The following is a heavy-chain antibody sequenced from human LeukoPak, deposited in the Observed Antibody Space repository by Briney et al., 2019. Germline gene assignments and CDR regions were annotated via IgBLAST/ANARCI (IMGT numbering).Heavy chain of an antibody. D-gene: IGHD2-2*02. J-gene: IGHJ4*02. CDR1: GFIFSSYR. CDR2: LSNSGTR. Sequence: PGGSLRLSCAASGFIFSSYRMHWVRQAPGKGLEWVSYLSNSGTRYYADSVLGRFTISRDNAKNSLYLQMSSLRAEDTAVYYCVKDALSIVVVPADLPLDDALFGYWGQGTLVTVSS. V-gene: IGHV3-48*01. CDR3: VKDALSIVVVPADLPLDDALFGY.